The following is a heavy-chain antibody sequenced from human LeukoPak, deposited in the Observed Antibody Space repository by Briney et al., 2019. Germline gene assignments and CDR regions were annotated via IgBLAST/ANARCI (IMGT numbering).Heavy chain of an antibody. J-gene: IGHJ2*01. V-gene: IGHV3-7*01. CDR3: ARDSNRYFDL. CDR1: GFTFTSYW. Sequence: GGSLRLSCAASGFTFTSYWIVWVRQAPGKGLEWVANIKEDGGVKYYVDSVKGRFTISRDNARNSLYLQMNNLRDEDTAAYYCARDSNRYFDLWGRGTLVTVAS. CDR2: IKEDGGVK. D-gene: IGHD4-11*01.